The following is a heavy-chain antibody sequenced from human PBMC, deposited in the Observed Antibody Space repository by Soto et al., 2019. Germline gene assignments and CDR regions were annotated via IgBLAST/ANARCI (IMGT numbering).Heavy chain of an antibody. CDR3: TRKTPPTGMEV. Sequence: EVQLVESGGGLVQPGGSLRLSCAASGFTLSSYDIHWVRQATGEGLAWVSGIGSGSDTHYADSVKGRFIISREDGKNSLYLQMNNLRVGDTAVYYCTRKTPPTGMEVWGQGATVTVSS. CDR2: IGSGSDT. D-gene: IGHD3-9*01. J-gene: IGHJ6*02. V-gene: IGHV3-13*01. CDR1: GFTLSSYD.